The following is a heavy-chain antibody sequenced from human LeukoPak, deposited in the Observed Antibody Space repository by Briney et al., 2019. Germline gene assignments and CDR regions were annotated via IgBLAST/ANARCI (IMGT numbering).Heavy chain of an antibody. Sequence: PGGSLRLSCAASGFTFSSYEMNWVRQAPGKGLEWVSYISSSGTTIYYADSVKGRFTISGDNAKNSLYLQMNSLRAEDTAVYSCARGPSSANLLFFDYWGQGTLVTVSS. J-gene: IGHJ4*02. V-gene: IGHV3-48*03. CDR3: ARGPSSANLLFFDY. CDR2: ISSSGTTI. CDR1: GFTFSSYE. D-gene: IGHD2-21*01.